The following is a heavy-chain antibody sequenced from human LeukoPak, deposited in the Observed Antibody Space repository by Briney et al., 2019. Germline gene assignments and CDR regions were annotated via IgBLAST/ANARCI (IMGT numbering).Heavy chain of an antibody. Sequence: SETLSLTCTVSGGSISSYYWSWIRQPPGKGLEWIGYIYYSGSTNYNPSLKSRVTISVDTSKNQFSLKLSSVTAADTAVYYCARFYGSGVSPYYYYGMDVWGQGTTDTVSS. CDR1: GGSISSYY. J-gene: IGHJ6*02. CDR3: ARFYGSGVSPYYYYGMDV. CDR2: IYYSGST. V-gene: IGHV4-59*08. D-gene: IGHD3-10*01.